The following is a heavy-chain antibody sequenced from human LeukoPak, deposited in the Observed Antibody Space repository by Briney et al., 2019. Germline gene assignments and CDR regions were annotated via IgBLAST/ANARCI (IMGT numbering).Heavy chain of an antibody. V-gene: IGHV3-49*03. CDR1: GFTFGDYV. CDR3: TRDRLGYSYDSPFDY. D-gene: IGHD5-18*01. J-gene: IGHJ4*02. Sequence: PGRSLRLSCTASGFTFGDYVMSWFRQAPGKGLEWVGLTRSKAYGGTIEYAASVKGRFIISRDDSKNIAYLQMNSLKTEDTAVYYCTRDRLGYSYDSPFDYWGRGTLVTVSS. CDR2: TRSKAYGGTI.